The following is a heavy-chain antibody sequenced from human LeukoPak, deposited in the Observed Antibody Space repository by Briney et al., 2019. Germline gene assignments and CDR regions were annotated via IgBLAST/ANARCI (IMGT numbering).Heavy chain of an antibody. CDR1: GFSFSSNP. Sequence: PGGSLRLSCAASGFSFSSNPMSWVRQAPGKGLEWVANIKQDGSEKYYVDSVKGRFTISRDNAKNSLYLQMNSLRAEDTAVYYCAREGPFMITFGGVIVSTGGAFDIWGQGTMVTVSS. V-gene: IGHV3-7*05. CDR2: IKQDGSEK. CDR3: AREGPFMITFGGVIVSTGGAFDI. D-gene: IGHD3-16*02. J-gene: IGHJ3*02.